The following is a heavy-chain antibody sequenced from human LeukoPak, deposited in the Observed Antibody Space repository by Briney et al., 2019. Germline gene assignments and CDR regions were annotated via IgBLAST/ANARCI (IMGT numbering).Heavy chain of an antibody. J-gene: IGHJ1*01. D-gene: IGHD4-17*01. CDR2: IYYSGST. Sequence: SETLSLTCTVSGGSISSGAYYWSWLRQPPGKGLEWIGYIYYSGSTYYNPSLKSRVTISVDTSKNQFSLKLSSVTAADTAVYYCARSLYGDYGYFQHWGQGTLVTVSS. CDR1: GGSISSGAYY. CDR3: ARSLYGDYGYFQH. V-gene: IGHV4-30-4*01.